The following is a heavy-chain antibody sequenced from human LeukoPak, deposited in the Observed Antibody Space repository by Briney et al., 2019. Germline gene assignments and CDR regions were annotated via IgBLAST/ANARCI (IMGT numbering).Heavy chain of an antibody. CDR3: AELGITMIGGV. CDR2: INQDGSDK. CDR1: GFTFSTFR. V-gene: IGHV3-7*01. D-gene: IGHD3-10*02. J-gene: IGHJ6*04. Sequence: GGSLRLSCAASGFTFSTFRMSWVRQAPGKGLEWVANINQDGSDKYYVDSVKGRFTISRDNAKNSLYLQMNSLRAEDTAVYYCAELGITMIGGVWGKGTTVTISS.